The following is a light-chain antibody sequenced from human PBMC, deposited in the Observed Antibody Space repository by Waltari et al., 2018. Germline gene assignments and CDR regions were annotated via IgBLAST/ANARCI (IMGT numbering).Light chain of an antibody. Sequence: EFVLTQSPDTLSLSPGSGATLSCRASQTIDRRYLAWYQQKPGQAPRLLLHDASTRATGVPERFSGRGSGTDFTLTINGLESEDFAVYYCQYYGGSYTFGQGTKLDIK. CDR3: QYYGGSYT. CDR2: DAS. J-gene: IGKJ2*01. CDR1: QTIDRRY. V-gene: IGKV3-20*01.